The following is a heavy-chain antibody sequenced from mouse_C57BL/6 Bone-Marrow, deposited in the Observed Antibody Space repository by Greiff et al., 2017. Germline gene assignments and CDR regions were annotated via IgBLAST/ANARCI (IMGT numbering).Heavy chain of an antibody. J-gene: IGHJ4*01. CDR2: IDPSDSST. Sequence: QVQLQQPGAELVKPGASVQLSCKASGYTFTSYWMQWVKQRPGQGLEWIGEIDPSDSSTNYNQKFKGKATFTVDTSSSTAYMQLSSLTSEDSAVYYCGGSTGYYYAMDYWGQGTSVTVSS. CDR3: GGSTGYYYAMDY. D-gene: IGHD5-1*01. V-gene: IGHV1-50*01. CDR1: GYTFTSYW.